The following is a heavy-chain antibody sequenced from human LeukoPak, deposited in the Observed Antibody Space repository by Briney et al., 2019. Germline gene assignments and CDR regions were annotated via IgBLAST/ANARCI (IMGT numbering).Heavy chain of an antibody. Sequence: PSETLSLTCTVSGGAISSDSYYWGWIRQPPGKGLEWIGSIYYSGSTCYNPSLKSRVTISVDTSKNQFSLKLTSVTAADTSMYYCVRRAYGSGSYPADYWGQGTLVTVSS. V-gene: IGHV4-39*01. CDR1: GGAISSDSYY. J-gene: IGHJ4*02. D-gene: IGHD3-10*01. CDR2: IYYSGST. CDR3: VRRAYGSGSYPADY.